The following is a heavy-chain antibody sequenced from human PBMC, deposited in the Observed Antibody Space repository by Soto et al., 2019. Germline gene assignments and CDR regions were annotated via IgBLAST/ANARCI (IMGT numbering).Heavy chain of an antibody. CDR3: ARALSFGVREGSDFDY. CDR1: GGSFSGYY. J-gene: IGHJ4*02. D-gene: IGHD3-10*01. Sequence: SETLSLTCAVYGGSFSGYYWSWIRQPPGKGLEWIGEINHSGSTNYNPSLKSRVTISVDTSKNQFSLKLSSVTAADTAVYYCARALSFGVREGSDFDYWGQGTLVTVSS. CDR2: INHSGST. V-gene: IGHV4-34*01.